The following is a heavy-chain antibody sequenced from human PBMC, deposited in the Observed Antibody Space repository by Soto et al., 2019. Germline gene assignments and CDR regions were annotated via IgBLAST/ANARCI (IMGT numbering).Heavy chain of an antibody. D-gene: IGHD1-26*01. V-gene: IGHV4-59*11. J-gene: IGHJ6*02. CDR3: AREGAYFYPLGSSLSYYGMDV. Sequence: QVQLQESGPVLVKPSETLSLTCTVSGGSLSPHYWSWIRQPPGKGLEWIGYIHYSGNTNYNPSLNSRLTIVVDTSKNQSSLRLRSVTAADTAVYYCAREGAYFYPLGSSLSYYGMDVWGQGTTVTVSS. CDR1: GGSLSPHY. CDR2: IHYSGNT.